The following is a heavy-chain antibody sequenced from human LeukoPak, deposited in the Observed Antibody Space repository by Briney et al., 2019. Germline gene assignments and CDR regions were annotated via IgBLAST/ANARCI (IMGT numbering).Heavy chain of an antibody. D-gene: IGHD6-19*01. CDR3: TTKGHTSGWY. CDR2: IKRTTDSCTT. Sequence: PGGSLRLSCAASGFTFSNAWMSWVRQAPGKGLEWVGRIKRTTDSCTTDYAPPVKGRFTISRDDSKNPLYLQMNSLKTEDTAVYYCTTKGHTSGWYWGQGTLVTVSS. CDR1: GFTFSNAW. V-gene: IGHV3-15*01. J-gene: IGHJ4*02.